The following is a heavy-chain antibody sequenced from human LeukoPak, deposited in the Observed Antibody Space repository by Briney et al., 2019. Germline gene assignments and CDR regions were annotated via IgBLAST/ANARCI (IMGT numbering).Heavy chain of an antibody. D-gene: IGHD6-13*01. Sequence: GGSLRLSCAASGFTVSSNYMSWVRQAPGKGLEWVAVIWYDGSNKYYADSVKGRFTISRDNSKNTLYLQMNSLRAEDTAVYYCARGLVAAAGKGLKGAGYYYYYYGMDVWGQGTTVTVSS. J-gene: IGHJ6*02. CDR3: ARGLVAAAGKGLKGAGYYYYYYGMDV. V-gene: IGHV3-33*01. CDR1: GFTVSSNY. CDR2: IWYDGSNK.